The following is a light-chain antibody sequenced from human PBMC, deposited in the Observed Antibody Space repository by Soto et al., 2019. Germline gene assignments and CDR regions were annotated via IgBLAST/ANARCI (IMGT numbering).Light chain of an antibody. CDR3: QQYDSSEYT. CDR1: QSVSSSH. V-gene: IGKV3-20*01. CDR2: GAS. Sequence: EVVLSQSPGTLSLSPGERATLSCRASQSVSSSHLAWYQQKPGQAPRLLIYGASSRAAGIPDRFSSRGSGTDFTLTISRLEPEDFAVYYCQQYDSSEYTFGQGTKVEVK. J-gene: IGKJ2*01.